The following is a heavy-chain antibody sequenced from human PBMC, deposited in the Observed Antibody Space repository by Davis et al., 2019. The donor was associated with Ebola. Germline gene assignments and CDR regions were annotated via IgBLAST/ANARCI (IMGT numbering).Heavy chain of an antibody. CDR1: GGSISSYY. V-gene: IGHV4-59*01. J-gene: IGHJ5*02. CDR2: IYYSGST. Sequence: PSETLSLTCTVSGGSISSYYWSWIRQPPGKGLEWIGYIYYSGSTNYNPSLKSRVTISVDTSKNQFSLKLSSVTAADTAVYYCARGSVVVTSWFDPWGQGTLVTVSS. D-gene: IGHD2-21*02. CDR3: ARGSVVVTSWFDP.